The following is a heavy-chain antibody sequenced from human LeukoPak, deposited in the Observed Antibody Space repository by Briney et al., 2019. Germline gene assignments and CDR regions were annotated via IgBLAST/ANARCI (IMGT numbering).Heavy chain of an antibody. Sequence: GASVKVSCKASGYTFTSYYMHWVRQAPGQGLEWMGIINPSGGSRSYSQNFQGRVTMTRDMSTSTVYMELSSLRSEDTAVYYCARDRITMTTQSDYLDYWGQGTLVTVSS. CDR3: ARDRITMTTQSDYLDY. V-gene: IGHV1-46*01. CDR1: GYTFTSYY. D-gene: IGHD4-17*01. CDR2: INPSGGSR. J-gene: IGHJ4*02.